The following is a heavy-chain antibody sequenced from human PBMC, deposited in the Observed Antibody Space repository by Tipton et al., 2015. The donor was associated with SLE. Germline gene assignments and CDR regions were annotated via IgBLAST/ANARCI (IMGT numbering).Heavy chain of an antibody. J-gene: IGHJ6*02. Sequence: TLSLTCTVSGGSISSSSYYWGWIRQPPGKGLEWIGSIYYSGSTYYNPSLKSRVTMSVDTSKNQFSLKLSSVTAADTAVYYCARHEYTSSWPVGTYYYGMDVWDQGP. CDR2: IYYSGST. V-gene: IGHV4-39*01. CDR1: GGSISSSSYY. D-gene: IGHD6-13*01. CDR3: ARHEYTSSWPVGTYYYGMDV.